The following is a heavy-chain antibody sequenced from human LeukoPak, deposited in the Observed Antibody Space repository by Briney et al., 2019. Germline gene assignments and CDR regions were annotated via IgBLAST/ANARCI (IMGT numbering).Heavy chain of an antibody. J-gene: IGHJ4*02. V-gene: IGHV3-23*01. Sequence: GGSLRLSCAASGFTFSNYAMSWVRQAPGRGLEWVSAISGSSGLTYYADSVKGRFTISRDNSKNTLYLQMNSLRAEDTAVYYCAKDRGVSYSGSSPFDYWGQGTLVTVSS. CDR2: ISGSSGLT. CDR1: GFTFSNYA. CDR3: AKDRGVSYSGSSPFDY. D-gene: IGHD1-26*01.